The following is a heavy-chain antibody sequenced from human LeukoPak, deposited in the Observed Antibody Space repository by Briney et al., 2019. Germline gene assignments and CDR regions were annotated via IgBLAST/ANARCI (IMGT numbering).Heavy chain of an antibody. CDR3: AKEGYYYDSSGSGRVDY. J-gene: IGHJ4*02. CDR1: GFTFSSYA. V-gene: IGHV3-30*04. D-gene: IGHD3-22*01. Sequence: GGSLRLSCAASGFTFSSYAMHWVRQAPGKGLEWVAVISYDGSNKYYADSVKGRFTISRDNSKNTLYLQMNSLRAEDTAVYYCAKEGYYYDSSGSGRVDYWGQGTLVTVSS. CDR2: ISYDGSNK.